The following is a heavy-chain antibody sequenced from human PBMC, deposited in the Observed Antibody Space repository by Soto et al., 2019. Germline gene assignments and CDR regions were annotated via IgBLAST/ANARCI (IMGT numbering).Heavy chain of an antibody. J-gene: IGHJ4*02. Sequence: GGSLRLSCAVSGFTFTNYGFNWVRQAPGKGLEWVSSVSRSDYTYYSDSVKGRFTISRDNAKNSVSLQMNNLRAEDTAVYYCTREDSIIIPAVADFWGQGTLVTVSS. D-gene: IGHD6-19*01. CDR1: GFTFTNYG. V-gene: IGHV3-21*01. CDR3: TREDSIIIPAVADF. CDR2: VSRSDYT.